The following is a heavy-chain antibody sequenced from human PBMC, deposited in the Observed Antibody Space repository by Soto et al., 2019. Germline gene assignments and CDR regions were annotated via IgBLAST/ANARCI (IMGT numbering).Heavy chain of an antibody. CDR1: GYTFTSYG. Sequence: ASVKVSCKASGYTFTSYGISWVRQAPGQGLEWMGWIGAYNGNTNYAQKLQGRVTMTTDTSTSTAYMELRSLRSDDTAVYYCARDRTKVVTPCFDYWGQGTLVTVSS. D-gene: IGHD4-17*01. CDR3: ARDRTKVVTPCFDY. V-gene: IGHV1-18*04. CDR2: IGAYNGNT. J-gene: IGHJ4*02.